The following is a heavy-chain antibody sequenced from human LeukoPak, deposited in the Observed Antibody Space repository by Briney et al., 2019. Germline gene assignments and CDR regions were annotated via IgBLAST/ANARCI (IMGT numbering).Heavy chain of an antibody. D-gene: IGHD6-13*01. J-gene: IGHJ4*02. V-gene: IGHV4-34*01. Sequence: SETLSLTCAVYGGSFSGYYWSWIRQPPGKGLEWIGEINHSGSTNYNPSLKSRDTISVDTSKNQFSLKLSSVTAADTAVYYCARAEGIAASSPSGYWGQGTLVTVSS. CDR2: INHSGST. CDR1: GGSFSGYY. CDR3: ARAEGIAASSPSGY.